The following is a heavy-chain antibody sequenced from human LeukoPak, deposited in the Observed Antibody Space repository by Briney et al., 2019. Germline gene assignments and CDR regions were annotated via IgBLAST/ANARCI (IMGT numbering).Heavy chain of an antibody. D-gene: IGHD5-12*01. CDR1: GFPFGDYV. V-gene: IGHV3-49*03. CDR2: IRSTAYGATA. CDR3: TRGWRYSGYEPGYFQY. J-gene: IGHJ1*01. Sequence: GGSLRLSCTGSGFPFGDYVISWFRQAPGKGLEWVGFIRSTAYGATAKYAVSVRGRFTLSRDDSKTTAYLQMDSLKTEDTALYYCTRGWRYSGYEPGYFQYWGQGTLVTVSS.